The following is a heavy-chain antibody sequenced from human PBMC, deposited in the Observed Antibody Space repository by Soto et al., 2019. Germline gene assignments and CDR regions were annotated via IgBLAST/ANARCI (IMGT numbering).Heavy chain of an antibody. Sequence: SVKVSCKASGFTFTSSAVQWVRQARGRRLEWIGWIVVGSGNTNYAQKFQERVTITRDMSTSTAYMELSSLRSEDTAVYYCAAVPNYYDFWSGYYSPEYFDYWGQGTLVTVSS. D-gene: IGHD3-3*01. CDR1: GFTFTSSA. CDR2: IVVGSGNT. CDR3: AAVPNYYDFWSGYYSPEYFDY. V-gene: IGHV1-58*01. J-gene: IGHJ4*02.